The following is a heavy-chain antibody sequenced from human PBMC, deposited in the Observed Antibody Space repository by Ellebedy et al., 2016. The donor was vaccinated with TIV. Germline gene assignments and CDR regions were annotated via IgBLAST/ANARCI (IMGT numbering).Heavy chain of an antibody. CDR2: ISWDGGTT. J-gene: IGHJ4*02. D-gene: IGHD5-24*01. CDR3: AKDMGMATINPVLDY. V-gene: IGHV3-43*01. CDR1: GFIFDDYT. Sequence: PGGSLRLSCAASGFIFDDYTIHWVRQAPGKGLEWVALISWDGGTTSYADSVKGRFTISRDNSTNSLSLQMNSLRTEDTALYYCAKDMGMATINPVLDYWGQGTLVTVSS.